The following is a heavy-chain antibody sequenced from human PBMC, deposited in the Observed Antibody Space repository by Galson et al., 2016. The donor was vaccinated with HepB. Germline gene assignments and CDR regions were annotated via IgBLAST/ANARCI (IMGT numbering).Heavy chain of an antibody. CDR3: AKSFSSGSASYTFLGT. J-gene: IGHJ5*02. CDR2: ISGNFVTA. D-gene: IGHD3-10*01. Sequence: SLKVSCKASGGTFSNFGLSWVRQAPGQGLEWVGGISGNFVTANYAHTVKGRFTITRDESTRTVYMELNSLRADDTALYYCAKSFSSGSASYTFLGTWGQGTLITVSS. CDR1: GGTFSNFG. V-gene: IGHV1-69*05.